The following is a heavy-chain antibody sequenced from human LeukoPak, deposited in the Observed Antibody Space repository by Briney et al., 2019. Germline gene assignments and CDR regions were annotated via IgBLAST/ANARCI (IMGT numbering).Heavy chain of an antibody. J-gene: IGHJ4*02. D-gene: IGHD1-26*01. V-gene: IGHV3-21*01. CDR3: ARNGGSYLWYFDY. CDR1: GFTFSTYI. CDR2: ISSSSSYI. Sequence: GGSLRLSCAASGFTFSTYIMNWVRQTPGKGLEWVSSISSSSSYIYYADSVKGRFTISRDNAKNSLYLQMNSLRAEDTAVYYCARNGGSYLWYFDYWGQGTLVTVSS.